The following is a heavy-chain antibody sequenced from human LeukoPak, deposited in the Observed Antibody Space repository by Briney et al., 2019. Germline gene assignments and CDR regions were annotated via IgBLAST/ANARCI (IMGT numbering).Heavy chain of an antibody. J-gene: IGHJ5*02. CDR1: GGSISDYY. CDR3: ARAPGITIFGVVITGWFDP. Sequence: PSETLSLTCTVSGGSISDYYWSWIRQPAGEGLEWIGRIYSSGSTNYNPSLKSRVTMSVDTSKNQFSLKLSSVTAADTAVYYCARAPGITIFGVVITGWFDPWGQGTLVTVSS. CDR2: IYSSGST. D-gene: IGHD3-3*01. V-gene: IGHV4-4*07.